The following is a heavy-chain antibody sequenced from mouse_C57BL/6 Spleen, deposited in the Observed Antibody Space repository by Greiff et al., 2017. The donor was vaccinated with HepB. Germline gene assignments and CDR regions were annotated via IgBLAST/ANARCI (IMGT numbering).Heavy chain of an antibody. CDR2: FYPGSGSI. Sequence: VQLQQSGAELVKPGASVKLSCKASGYTFTEYTIHWVKQRSGQGLEWIGWFYPGSGSIKYNEKFKDKATLTANKSSSTAYMELSRLTSEDSAVYFCARHEENDGGYYYAMDYWGQGTSVTVSS. V-gene: IGHV1-62-2*01. D-gene: IGHD1-2*01. CDR3: ARHEENDGGYYYAMDY. CDR1: GYTFTEYT. J-gene: IGHJ4*01.